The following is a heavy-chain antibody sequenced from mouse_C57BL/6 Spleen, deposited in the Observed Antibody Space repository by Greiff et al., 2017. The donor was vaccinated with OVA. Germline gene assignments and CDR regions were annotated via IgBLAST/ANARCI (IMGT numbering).Heavy chain of an antibody. V-gene: IGHV7-3*01. Sequence: EVKVVESGGGLVQPGGSLSLSCAASGFTFTDYYMSWVRQPPGKALEWLGFIRNKANGYTTEYSASVKGRFTISRDNSQSILYLQMNALRAEDSATYYCARYDGTTGAMDYWGQGTSVTVSS. J-gene: IGHJ4*01. CDR3: ARYDGTTGAMDY. CDR2: IRNKANGYTT. D-gene: IGHD1-1*01. CDR1: GFTFTDYY.